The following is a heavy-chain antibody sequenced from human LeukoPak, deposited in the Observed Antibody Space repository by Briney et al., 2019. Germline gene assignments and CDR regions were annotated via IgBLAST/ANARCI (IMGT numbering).Heavy chain of an antibody. Sequence: GGSLRLSCAASGFTFSAYSMNWVPQTPGKGLEFVSPISTSSSYIYYADSVKGRFTVSRDNAKNSLFLQVNSLRAEDTALYYCARDREMGTIRNGFNVWGQGTIVSVSS. CDR3: ARDREMGTIRNGFNV. J-gene: IGHJ3*01. D-gene: IGHD5-24*01. V-gene: IGHV3-21*01. CDR1: GFTFSAYS. CDR2: ISTSSSYI.